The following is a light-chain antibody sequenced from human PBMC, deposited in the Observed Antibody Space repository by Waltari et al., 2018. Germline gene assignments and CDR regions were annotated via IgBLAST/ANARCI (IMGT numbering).Light chain of an antibody. CDR2: DAS. CDR3: QQYGVSLRT. Sequence: EIVLTQSPGTLSLSPGERATLSCRASQSVDNNYLAWYHQKPGQSPRLLIYDASSRATGIPDRFSGSGSGTDFTLIISRLEPEDFAVYYCQQYGVSLRTFGQGTKLEI. V-gene: IGKV3-20*01. J-gene: IGKJ2*01. CDR1: QSVDNNY.